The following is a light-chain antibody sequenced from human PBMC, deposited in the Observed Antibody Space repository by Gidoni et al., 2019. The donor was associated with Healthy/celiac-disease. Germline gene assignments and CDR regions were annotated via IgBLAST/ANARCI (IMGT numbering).Light chain of an antibody. J-gene: IGKJ2*01. CDR1: QSFSSSY. Sequence: EIVLTQSPGTLSLSPGERATLSCRASQSFSSSYLAWYQQKPGQAPRLLIYGASSRATGIPDRFSGSGSGTDFTLTISRLEPEDFAVHYCQQYGSSLLYTFGQGTKLEIK. CDR3: QQYGSSLLYT. CDR2: GAS. V-gene: IGKV3-20*01.